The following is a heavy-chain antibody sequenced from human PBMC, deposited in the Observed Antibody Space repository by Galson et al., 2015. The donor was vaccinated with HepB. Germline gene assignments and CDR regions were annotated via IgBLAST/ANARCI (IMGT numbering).Heavy chain of an antibody. Sequence: SVKVSCKASGGTFSSYTISWVRQAPGQGLEWMGRIIPILGIANYAQKFQGRVTITADKSTSTAYMELSSLRSEDTAVYYCARFGLVRADKIAAAPWAINAFDNWGPGTMVTLPS. CDR1: GGTFSSYT. V-gene: IGHV1-69*02. CDR3: ARFGLVRADKIAAAPWAINAFDN. CDR2: IIPILGIA. D-gene: IGHD6-13*01. J-gene: IGHJ3*02.